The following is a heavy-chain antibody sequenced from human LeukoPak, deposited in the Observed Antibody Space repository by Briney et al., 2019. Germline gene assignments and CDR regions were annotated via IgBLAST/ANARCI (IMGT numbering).Heavy chain of an antibody. CDR1: GFTFSSYW. CDR3: ARDVLWFGESGDY. Sequence: GGSLRLSCAASGFTFSSYWMSWVRQAPGKGLEWVANIKQDGNEKYYVDSVKGRFTISRDNAKNSLYLQMNSLRAEDTAVYYCARDVLWFGESGDYWGQGTLVTVSS. CDR2: IKQDGNEK. J-gene: IGHJ4*02. V-gene: IGHV3-7*01. D-gene: IGHD3-10*01.